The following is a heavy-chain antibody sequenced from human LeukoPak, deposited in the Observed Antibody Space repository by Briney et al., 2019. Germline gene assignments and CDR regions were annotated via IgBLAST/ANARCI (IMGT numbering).Heavy chain of an antibody. CDR3: ARVLLWFGEQFDY. CDR2: INHSGST. D-gene: IGHD3-10*01. CDR1: GGSFSGYY. Sequence: PPETLSLTCAVYGGSFSGYYWSWIRQPPGKGLEWIGEINHSGSTNYNPSLKSRVTIAVDTSKNQFSVKLSSVTAADTAVYYCARVLLWFGEQFDYWGQGTLVTVSS. V-gene: IGHV4-34*01. J-gene: IGHJ4*02.